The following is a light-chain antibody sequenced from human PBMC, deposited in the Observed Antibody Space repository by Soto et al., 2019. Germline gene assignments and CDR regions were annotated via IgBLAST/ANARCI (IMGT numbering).Light chain of an antibody. Sequence: EVVMTQSPATLSVSPGERATLSCRASETVATNLAWYQQKPGQAPRLLISGASTRAAGISDRFRGSGSGTEFTLTISSLRSEDSATYYCFQDFNYPRTFGPGTRVDI. CDR3: FQDFNYPRT. CDR1: ETVATN. J-gene: IGKJ3*01. CDR2: GAS. V-gene: IGKV3-15*01.